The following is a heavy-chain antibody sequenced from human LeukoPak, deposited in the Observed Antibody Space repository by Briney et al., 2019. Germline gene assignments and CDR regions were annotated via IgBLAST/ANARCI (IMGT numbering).Heavy chain of an antibody. D-gene: IGHD3-9*01. CDR2: IYYSGST. J-gene: IGHJ4*02. CDR1: GGSISSSSYY. V-gene: IGHV4-39*01. Sequence: SETLSLTCTVSGGSISSSSYYWGWIRQPPGRGLEWIGSIYYSGSTYYNPSLKSRVTISVDTSKNQFSLKLSSVTAADTAVYYCARHVYYDILTGYYTPLEFDYWGQGTLVTVSS. CDR3: ARHVYYDILTGYYTPLEFDY.